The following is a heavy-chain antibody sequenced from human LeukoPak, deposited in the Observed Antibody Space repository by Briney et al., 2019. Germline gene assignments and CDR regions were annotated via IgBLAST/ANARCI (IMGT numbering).Heavy chain of an antibody. CDR2: IHHSVGI. V-gene: IGHV4-4*02. CDR3: ARKGPVTIADY. Sequence: SETLSLTCAVSGGFISSGNWWGRFRQPPGKGLEWIGEIHHSVGINYNPSLKSRIAISMDKSKNHFSLDVTSMTAADTAMYYCARKGPVTIADYWGRGTLVTVSS. CDR1: GGFISSGNW. J-gene: IGHJ4*02. D-gene: IGHD4-11*01.